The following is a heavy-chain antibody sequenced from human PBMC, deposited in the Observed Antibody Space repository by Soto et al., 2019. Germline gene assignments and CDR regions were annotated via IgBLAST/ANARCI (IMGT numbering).Heavy chain of an antibody. J-gene: IGHJ6*03. V-gene: IGHV3-30*03. CDR1: GFTFSSYG. D-gene: IGHD5-12*01. CDR2: ISYDGSNK. Sequence: GGSLRLSCAASGFTFSSYGMHRVRQAPGKGLEWVAVISYDGSNKYYADSVKGRFTISRDNSKNTLYLQMNSLRAEDTAVYYCARGVAVYYYYMDVWGKGTTVTVSS. CDR3: ARGVAVYYYYMDV.